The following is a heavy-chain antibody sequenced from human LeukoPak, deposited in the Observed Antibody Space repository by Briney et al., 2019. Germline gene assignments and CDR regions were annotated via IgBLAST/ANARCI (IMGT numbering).Heavy chain of an antibody. CDR2: ISGSGGST. Sequence: GGSLRLSCAASGFTFSSYAMSWVRQAPGKGPEWVSAISGSGGSTYYADSVKGRFTISRDNSKNTLYLQMNSLRAEDTAVYYCAKEPTGLLWFGELPLYGMDVWGQGTTVTVSS. D-gene: IGHD3-10*01. J-gene: IGHJ6*02. CDR3: AKEPTGLLWFGELPLYGMDV. V-gene: IGHV3-23*01. CDR1: GFTFSSYA.